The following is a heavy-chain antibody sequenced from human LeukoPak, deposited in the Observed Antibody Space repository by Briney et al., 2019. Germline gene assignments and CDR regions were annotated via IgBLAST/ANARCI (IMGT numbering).Heavy chain of an antibody. V-gene: IGHV3-53*01. D-gene: IGHD6-6*01. Sequence: SGGSLRLSCAASGFTVSSNYMSWVRQAPGKWLEWVSVIYSGGSTYYADSVQGRFTISRDNSKNTLYLQMNSLRAEDTAVYYCARVVAALRRAFDIWGQGTMVTVSS. CDR1: GFTVSSNY. J-gene: IGHJ3*02. CDR2: IYSGGST. CDR3: ARVVAALRRAFDI.